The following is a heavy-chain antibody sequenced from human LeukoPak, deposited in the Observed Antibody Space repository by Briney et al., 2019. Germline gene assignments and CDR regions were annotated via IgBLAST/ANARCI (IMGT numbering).Heavy chain of an antibody. CDR2: IYYSGST. D-gene: IGHD5-18*01. CDR1: GGSISGYY. CDR3: ARGYSYGYWSWFDP. J-gene: IGHJ5*02. V-gene: IGHV4-59*12. Sequence: SETLSLTCTVSGGSISGYYWSWIRQPPGKGLEWIGYIYYSGSTNYNPSLKSRVTISVDTSKNQFSLKLSSVTAADTAVYYCARGYSYGYWSWFDPWGQGTLVTVSS.